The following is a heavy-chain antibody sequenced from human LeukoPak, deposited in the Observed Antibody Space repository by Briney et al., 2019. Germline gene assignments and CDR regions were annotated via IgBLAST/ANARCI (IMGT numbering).Heavy chain of an antibody. CDR3: ARTYYYGSGSYLMDV. V-gene: IGHV4-61*02. J-gene: IGHJ6*03. CDR1: GGSISSGINY. D-gene: IGHD3-10*01. Sequence: SETLSLTCTVSGGSISSGINYWNWIRQPAGKGLEWIGRMYTSGSANYSPSLKSRVTISVDTSKNQFSLKLSSVTAADTAVYYCARTYYYGSGSYLMDVWGKGTTVTISS. CDR2: MYTSGSA.